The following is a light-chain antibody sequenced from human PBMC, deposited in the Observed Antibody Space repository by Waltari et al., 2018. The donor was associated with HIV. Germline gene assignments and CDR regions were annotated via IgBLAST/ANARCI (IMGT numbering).Light chain of an antibody. J-gene: IGLJ1*01. V-gene: IGLV3-1*01. CDR1: KLDDKY. CDR2: QDD. Sequence: SYELTQPPSVSVSPGQAATITCSGDKLDDKYVCWYQQKPGRSPVLFIYQDDKRLSGIPDRCSGSNSGNTATLTISGTQTMDEADYYCQAWDSGTGVFGTGTTVTVL. CDR3: QAWDSGTGV.